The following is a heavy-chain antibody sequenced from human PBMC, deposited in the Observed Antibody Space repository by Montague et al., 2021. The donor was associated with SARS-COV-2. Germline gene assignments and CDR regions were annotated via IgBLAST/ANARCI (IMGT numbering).Heavy chain of an antibody. D-gene: IGHD3-3*01. V-gene: IGHV2-5*02. J-gene: IGHJ3*02. CDR2: IYWDDDK. CDR3: ARRITIYAFDI. CDR1: GFSLSTSGVG. Sequence: PALGKPTQTLTLTCTFSGFSLSTSGVGVGWIRQPPGKAPEWLALIYWDDDKRYSPSLKSRLTITKDTSKNQVVLTMTNMDPVDTATYYCARRITIYAFDIWDQGTMVTVSS.